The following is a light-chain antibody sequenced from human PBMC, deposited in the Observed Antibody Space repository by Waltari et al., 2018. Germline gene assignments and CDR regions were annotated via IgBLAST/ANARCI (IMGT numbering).Light chain of an antibody. Sequence: QSALTQPASVSGSPGQPITISCTGTSSAVGSSTLVTWYRQHPGEAPRVMIFEDTKRPSGVSSRFSGSKSGNTASLTISGLQAEDEADYYCFSYTVTNTGLCGGGTKLTVL. CDR1: SSAVGSSTL. J-gene: IGLJ3*02. CDR2: EDT. CDR3: FSYTVTNTGL. V-gene: IGLV2-23*01.